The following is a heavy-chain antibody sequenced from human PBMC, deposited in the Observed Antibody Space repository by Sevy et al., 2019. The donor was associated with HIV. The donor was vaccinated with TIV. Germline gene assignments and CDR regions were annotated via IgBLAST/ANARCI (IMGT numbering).Heavy chain of an antibody. J-gene: IGHJ3*02. CDR2: INNPGSST. Sequence: GESLKISCAASGFTFSSYWMHWVRQAPGKGLVWVSRINNPGSSTNYADSVKGRFTISRDNAKNTLYLQMNSLRAEDTTMYYCARDTGELLAGDALDIWGQGTMVTVSS. D-gene: IGHD1-26*01. CDR3: ARDTGELLAGDALDI. CDR1: GFTFSSYW. V-gene: IGHV3-74*01.